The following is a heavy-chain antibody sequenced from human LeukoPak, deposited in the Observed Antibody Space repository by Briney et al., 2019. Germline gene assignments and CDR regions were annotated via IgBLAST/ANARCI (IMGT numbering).Heavy chain of an antibody. J-gene: IGHJ4*02. V-gene: IGHV1-18*01. CDR1: GYSLTTSG. CDR2: ISAYNGKT. Sequence: ASVKVSCKASGYSLTTSGISWVRQAPGQGLEWMGWISAYNGKTSYAQSLQGRLSLTTDTSTSTAYMELRSLISDDAAVYFCARDVGVIPAANLYFDNWGQGTLVTVSS. CDR3: ARDVGVIPAANLYFDN. D-gene: IGHD2-2*01.